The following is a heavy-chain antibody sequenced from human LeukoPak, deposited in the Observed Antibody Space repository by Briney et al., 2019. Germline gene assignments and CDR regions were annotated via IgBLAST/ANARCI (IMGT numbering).Heavy chain of an antibody. CDR3: ARDYLWFGERYDAFDI. CDR2: INWNGGST. V-gene: IGHV3-20*01. J-gene: IGHJ3*02. CDR1: GFTFDDYG. D-gene: IGHD3-10*01. Sequence: GGSLRLSCAASGFTFDDYGMSWVRQAPGKGLEWVSGINWNGGSTGYADSVKGRFTISRDNAKNSLYLQMNSLRAEDTALYHCARDYLWFGERYDAFDIWGQGTMVTVSS.